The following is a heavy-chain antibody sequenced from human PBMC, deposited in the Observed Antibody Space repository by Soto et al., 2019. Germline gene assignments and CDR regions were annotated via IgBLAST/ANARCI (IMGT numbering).Heavy chain of an antibody. J-gene: IGHJ1*01. D-gene: IGHD6-13*01. CDR3: ARDGFHSSSWYTEYFQH. Sequence: GASVKVSFKASGYTLTHYGISWGRQAPGQTLEWMGWISAYNGNTNYAQKLQGRVTMTTDTSTSTAYMELRSLRSDDTAVYYCARDGFHSSSWYTEYFQHWGQGTLVTVSS. V-gene: IGHV1-18*01. CDR2: ISAYNGNT. CDR1: GYTLTHYG.